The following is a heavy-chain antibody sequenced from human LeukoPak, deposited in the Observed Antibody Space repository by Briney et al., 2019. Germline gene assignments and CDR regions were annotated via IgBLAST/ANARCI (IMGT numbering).Heavy chain of an antibody. J-gene: IGHJ6*03. V-gene: IGHV4-34*01. Sequence: NSSETLSLTCAVYGGSFSGYYLSWIRQPPGKGLEWIGEINHSGSTNYNPSLERRVTISVDTSKNQFSLKLSSVTAADTAVYYWAGGRKVYYCGSGSYDYMDVWGKGTTVTVSS. D-gene: IGHD3-10*01. CDR1: GGSFSGYY. CDR3: AGGRKVYYCGSGSYDYMDV. CDR2: INHSGST.